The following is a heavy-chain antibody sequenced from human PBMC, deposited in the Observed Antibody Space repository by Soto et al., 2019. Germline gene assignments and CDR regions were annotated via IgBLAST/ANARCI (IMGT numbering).Heavy chain of an antibody. CDR1: GYTFTSYY. D-gene: IGHD1-1*01. J-gene: IGHJ5*02. Sequence: ASVKVSCKASGYTFTSYYMHWVRQAPGQGLEWMGIINPSGGSTGYAQKFQGRVTMTRDTSTSTVYMELSSLRSEDTAVYYCARGLSPVVQLERQNWFDPWGQGTLVTVSS. CDR2: INPSGGST. CDR3: ARGLSPVVQLERQNWFDP. V-gene: IGHV1-46*01.